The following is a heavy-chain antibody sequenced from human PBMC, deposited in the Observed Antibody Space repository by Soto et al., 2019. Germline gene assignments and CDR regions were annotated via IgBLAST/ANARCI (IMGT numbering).Heavy chain of an antibody. J-gene: IGHJ5*02. V-gene: IGHV2-5*02. D-gene: IGHD3-10*01. Sequence: QITLKESGPTLVKPTQTLTLTCTFSGFSLSTSGVGVGWIRQPPGKALEWLALIYWDDDKRYSPSLNNRLTIAKDTSKNQVVLTMTNMDPVDTATYYCAHTYYYDSVSYYNVWFDPWGQGTLVTVSS. CDR1: GFSLSTSGVG. CDR2: IYWDDDK. CDR3: AHTYYYDSVSYYNVWFDP.